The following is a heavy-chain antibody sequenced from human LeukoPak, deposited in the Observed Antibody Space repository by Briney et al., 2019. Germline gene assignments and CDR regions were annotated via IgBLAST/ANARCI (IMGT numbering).Heavy chain of an antibody. CDR1: GFTFSSYA. CDR2: VSYDGSNK. CDR3: ARAGRADGDYHYFDY. V-gene: IGHV3-30*03. J-gene: IGHJ4*02. Sequence: GGSLRLSCAASGFTFSSYAMNWVRQAPGKGLEWVAAVSYDGSNKYYADSVRGRLTISRDNSKNTLYLQMNSLRAEDTAVYYCARAGRADGDYHYFDYWGQGTLVTVSS. D-gene: IGHD4-17*01.